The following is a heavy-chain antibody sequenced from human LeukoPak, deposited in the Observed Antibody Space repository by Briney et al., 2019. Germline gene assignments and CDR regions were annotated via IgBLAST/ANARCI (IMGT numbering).Heavy chain of an antibody. J-gene: IGHJ1*01. CDR3: ARDPFDTSGYYYLLGYFEH. D-gene: IGHD3-22*01. CDR1: GYTFTNYY. Sequence: ASVKVSCKASGYTFTNYYVHWVRQAPGQGLEWMGIIKPSGGGTSYALKFQGRVTMTRDTSTSTAYMELSSLRSEDTAVYYCARDPFDTSGYYYLLGYFEHWCEVTLVTVSS. V-gene: IGHV1-46*01. CDR2: IKPSGGGT.